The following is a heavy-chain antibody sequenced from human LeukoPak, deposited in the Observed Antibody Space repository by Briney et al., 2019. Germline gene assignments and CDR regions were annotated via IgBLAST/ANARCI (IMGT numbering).Heavy chain of an antibody. J-gene: IGHJ3*02. D-gene: IGHD3-22*01. Sequence: GESLKISCKGSGYSFTSYWIGWVRQMPGKGLEWMGIIYPGDSDTRYSPSFQGQVTISADKSISTAYLQWSSLKASDTAMYYCARSKRYYYDSSGYYTDAFDIWGQGTMVTVSS. CDR2: IYPGDSDT. CDR1: GYSFTSYW. CDR3: ARSKRYYYDSSGYYTDAFDI. V-gene: IGHV5-51*01.